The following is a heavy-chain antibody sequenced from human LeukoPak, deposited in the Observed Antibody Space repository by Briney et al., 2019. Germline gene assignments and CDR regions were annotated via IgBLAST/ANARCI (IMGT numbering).Heavy chain of an antibody. D-gene: IGHD3-22*01. Sequence: ASVKVSCKASGYTFTSYGISWVRQAPGQDLEWMGWISTYNGDTNYAQKLQGRVTMTTDTSTNTAYMELRSLRSDDTAVYYCARDYYDSSAADYWGQGTLVTVSS. J-gene: IGHJ4*02. CDR3: ARDYYDSSAADY. CDR1: GYTFTSYG. CDR2: ISTYNGDT. V-gene: IGHV1-18*01.